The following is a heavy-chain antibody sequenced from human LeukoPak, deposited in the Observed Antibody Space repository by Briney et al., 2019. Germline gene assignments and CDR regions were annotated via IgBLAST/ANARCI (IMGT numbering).Heavy chain of an antibody. CDR2: IKQDGSEK. Sequence: PGGSLRLSCAASGFVFSTYWMSWVRQAPGKGLEWVANIKQDGSEKYYVDSVKGRFTISRDNAKNSLYLQMDSLRIEDTSMYYCVRGLWTAMGAGAYWGQGTLVAVSS. J-gene: IGHJ4*02. V-gene: IGHV3-7*01. D-gene: IGHD5-18*01. CDR1: GFVFSTYW. CDR3: VRGLWTAMGAGAY.